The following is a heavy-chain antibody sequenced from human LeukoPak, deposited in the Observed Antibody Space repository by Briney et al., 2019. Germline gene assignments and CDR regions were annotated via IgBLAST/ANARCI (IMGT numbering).Heavy chain of an antibody. D-gene: IGHD2-15*01. J-gene: IGHJ4*02. CDR1: GYSFTTYW. CDR2: IYPGDSDT. Sequence: GESLKISCKGSGYSFTTYWIGWVRQMPGKGLEWMGIIYPGDSDTRSFPSFQGQVTISADKSIDTAYLQWSSLKASDTAIYYCTRQRYCSAGACYPDYWGQGTLVTVSS. CDR3: TRQRYCSAGACYPDY. V-gene: IGHV5-51*01.